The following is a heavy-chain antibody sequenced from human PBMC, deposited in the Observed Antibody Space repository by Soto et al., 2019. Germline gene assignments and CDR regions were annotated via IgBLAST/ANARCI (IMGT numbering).Heavy chain of an antibody. D-gene: IGHD1-26*01. V-gene: IGHV3-23*01. CDR2: ISGSGGST. J-gene: IGHJ4*02. Sequence: EVPLLESGGGLVQPGGSLRLSCAASGFTFSSYAMRWVRQAPVKGLEWVSAISGSGGSTYYADSVKGRFTISRDNSKNTLYLQMNSLRAEDTGGYYCARRGSGSYYDYWGQGTLVTVSS. CDR1: GFTFSSYA. CDR3: ARRGSGSYYDY.